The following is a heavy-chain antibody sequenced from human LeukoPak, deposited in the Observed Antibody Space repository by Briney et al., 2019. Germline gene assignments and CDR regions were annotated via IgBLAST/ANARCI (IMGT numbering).Heavy chain of an antibody. CDR3: ATPPSHYYGSGSYSAFDI. CDR2: IIGASGRT. CDR1: GFTSSSYA. D-gene: IGHD3-10*01. J-gene: IGHJ3*02. V-gene: IGHV3-23*01. Sequence: GGSLRFPCAASGFTSSSYAMSWFRQAPAKGLEWFSTIIGASGRTYYADSVTGRFTLSRDNSKNTVYLQMSTLRAEDTAVYYCATPPSHYYGSGSYSAFDIWGQGTMVTVSS.